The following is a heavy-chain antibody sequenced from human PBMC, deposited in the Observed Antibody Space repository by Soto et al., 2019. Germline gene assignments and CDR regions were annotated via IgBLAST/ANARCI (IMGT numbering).Heavy chain of an antibody. CDR1: GFTFSSYA. CDR2: ISNDGSER. Sequence: GGSLRLSCAASGFTFSSYAMHWVRQIPGKGLEWVAVISNDGSERYYADSVKGRFTISRDNSKNTLYLQMNSLRPEDTATYYCARPHWGPDYITRPYDYWGQGTLVTVSS. J-gene: IGHJ4*02. V-gene: IGHV3-30-3*01. D-gene: IGHD4-4*01. CDR3: ARPHWGPDYITRPYDY.